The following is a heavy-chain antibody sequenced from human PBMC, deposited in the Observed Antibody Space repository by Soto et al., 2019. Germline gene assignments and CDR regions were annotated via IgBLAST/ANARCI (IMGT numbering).Heavy chain of an antibody. Sequence: EVQLVESGGGLVQPGRSLRLSCAASGFTFDDYAMYWVRQAPGKGLEWVSGISWNSGSIGYADSVKGRFTISRDNAKNSLYLQMNSLRAEDTALYYCAKVSKYYDSSGHFDYWGQGTLVTVSS. D-gene: IGHD3-22*01. V-gene: IGHV3-9*01. CDR1: GFTFDDYA. J-gene: IGHJ4*02. CDR3: AKVSKYYDSSGHFDY. CDR2: ISWNSGSI.